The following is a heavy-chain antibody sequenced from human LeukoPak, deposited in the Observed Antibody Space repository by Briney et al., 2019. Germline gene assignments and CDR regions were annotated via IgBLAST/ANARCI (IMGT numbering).Heavy chain of an antibody. CDR1: GFTFSNYW. J-gene: IGHJ4*02. Sequence: GGSLRLSCAASGFTFSNYWMSWVRQAPGKGLEWVANIKEDGTGKYYVDSVKGRFTVSRDNAKNALYLQMNGLRTEDTAVYYCAKSAKGTRVYWGQGTLVTVSS. V-gene: IGHV3-7*01. D-gene: IGHD1-14*01. CDR3: AKSAKGTRVY. CDR2: IKEDGTGK.